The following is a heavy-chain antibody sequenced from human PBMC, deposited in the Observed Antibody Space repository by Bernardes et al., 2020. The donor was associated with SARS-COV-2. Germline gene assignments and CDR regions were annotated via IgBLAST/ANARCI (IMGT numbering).Heavy chain of an antibody. CDR2: MWYDGSNK. Sequence: GGSLRLSCAASGFTFSSYGMHWVRQAPGKGLEWVAVMWYDGSNKYYADSVKGRFTISRDNSKNTLYLQMNSLRAEDTAVYYCARDKLLWFGELGSFGDAFDIWGQGTMVTVSS. J-gene: IGHJ3*02. V-gene: IGHV3-33*01. CDR1: GFTFSSYG. CDR3: ARDKLLWFGELGSFGDAFDI. D-gene: IGHD3-10*01.